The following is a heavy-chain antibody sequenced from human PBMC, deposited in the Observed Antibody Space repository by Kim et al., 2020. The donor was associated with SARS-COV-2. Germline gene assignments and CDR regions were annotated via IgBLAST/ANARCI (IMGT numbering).Heavy chain of an antibody. CDR1: IFTVSNYA. CDR3: AKTWNFGY. D-gene: IGHD1-1*01. Sequence: GGSLRLSCAASIFTVSNYALNWVRQAPGKGLEWVSSIGGSGGVTYYADSVKGRFTISRDNSKNTLYLEMNSLRAEDTAVYYCAKTWNFGYWGQGTLVTVSS. J-gene: IGHJ4*02. CDR2: IGGSGGVT. V-gene: IGHV3-23*01.